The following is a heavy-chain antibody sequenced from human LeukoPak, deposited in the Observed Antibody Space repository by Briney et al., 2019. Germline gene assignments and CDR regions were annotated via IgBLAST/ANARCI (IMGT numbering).Heavy chain of an antibody. CDR2: TYYRSKWYN. V-gene: IGHV6-1*01. D-gene: IGHD3-22*01. Sequence: SQTLSLTCAISGDSVSSNSAAWNWIRQSPSRGLEWLGRTYYRSKWYNDYAVSVKSRITINPDTSKNQFSLQLNSVTPEDTAVYYCARAEDSSGYYWPYYYYYYGMDVWGQGTTVTASS. CDR1: GDSVSSNSAA. CDR3: ARAEDSSGYYWPYYYYYYGMDV. J-gene: IGHJ6*02.